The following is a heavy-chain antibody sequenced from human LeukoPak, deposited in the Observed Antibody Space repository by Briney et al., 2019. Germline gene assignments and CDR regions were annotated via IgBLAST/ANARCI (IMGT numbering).Heavy chain of an antibody. Sequence: GGSLRLSCAASGFTFSSYVMNWVRQAPGKGLDWVSYISSIGSTIYYADSVKGRFTISRDNAKNSLYRQMNSLRAEDTAVYYCARHGDYNYYYMDVWGKGTTVTISS. J-gene: IGHJ6*03. V-gene: IGHV3-48*03. CDR3: ARHGDYNYYYMDV. CDR1: GFTFSSYV. CDR2: ISSIGSTI. D-gene: IGHD4-17*01.